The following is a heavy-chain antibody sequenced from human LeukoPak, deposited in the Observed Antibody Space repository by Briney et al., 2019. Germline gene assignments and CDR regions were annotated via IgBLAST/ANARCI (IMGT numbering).Heavy chain of an antibody. J-gene: IGHJ4*02. CDR3: ARDSAVVAGTTFDY. CDR1: GFTFSSYW. V-gene: IGHV3-7*01. CDR2: IKQDGSEK. D-gene: IGHD6-19*01. Sequence: GGSLRLSCAASGFTFSSYWMSWVRQAPGKGLEWVANIKQDGSEKYYVDSVKGRFTISRDNAKNSLYLQMNSLRAEDTAVYYCARDSAVVAGTTFDYWGQGTLVTVSS.